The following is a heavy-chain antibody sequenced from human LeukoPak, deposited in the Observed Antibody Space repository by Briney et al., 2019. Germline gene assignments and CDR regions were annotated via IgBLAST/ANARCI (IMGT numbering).Heavy chain of an antibody. J-gene: IGHJ4*02. CDR1: GGSVISGGHY. V-gene: IGHV4-31*03. CDR3: ARDQDGYSRFDY. CDR2: IYYSGTT. D-gene: IGHD5-24*01. Sequence: SETLSLTCTVSGGSVISGGHYWSWIRQHPGKGLEWLGYIYYSGTTYYNPSLKSRVTISVDTSVNQFSLRLTSVTATDTAVYYCARDQDGYSRFDYWGQGTLVTVSS.